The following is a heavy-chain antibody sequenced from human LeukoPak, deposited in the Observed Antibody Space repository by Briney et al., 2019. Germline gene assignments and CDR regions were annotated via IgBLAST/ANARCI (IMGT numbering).Heavy chain of an antibody. J-gene: IGHJ5*02. CDR1: GFTFSNHG. Sequence: GGSLRLSCAASGFTFSNHGMHWVRQAPGKGLEWVAVIWFDGSNKYYADSVKGRFTISRDNSKDTVYLEMNSLRGEDTAMYHCARGMGTIATGLDPWGQGTLVTVSS. CDR2: IWFDGSNK. CDR3: ARGMGTIATGLDP. V-gene: IGHV3-33*01. D-gene: IGHD4/OR15-4a*01.